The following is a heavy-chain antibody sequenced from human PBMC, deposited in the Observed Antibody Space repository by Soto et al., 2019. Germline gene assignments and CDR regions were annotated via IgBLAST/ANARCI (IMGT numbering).Heavy chain of an antibody. CDR1: GYTFISYA. Sequence: QVQIVQSGAEVKKPGASVKVACKTSGYTFISYAIHWVRQAPGQRLEWMGWINAGNGNTKYSQKFQGRVTISRDTAARTAYMEVSRLRSEDTAVYYCARGGPTVTTAVPDSYSFYMAVWGRGTTVTISS. V-gene: IGHV1-3*01. J-gene: IGHJ6*03. CDR3: ARGGPTVTTAVPDSYSFYMAV. D-gene: IGHD4-4*01. CDR2: INAGNGNT.